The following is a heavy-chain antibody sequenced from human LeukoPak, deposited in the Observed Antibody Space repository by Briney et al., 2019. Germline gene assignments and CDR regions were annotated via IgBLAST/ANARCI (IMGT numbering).Heavy chain of an antibody. CDR2: ISYDGSNK. D-gene: IGHD3-10*01. V-gene: IGHV3-30-3*01. J-gene: IGHJ6*02. CDR3: AREAVLLWFGELSHYYGMDV. CDR1: GFTFGSYA. Sequence: GRSLRLSCAASGFTFGSYAMHWVRQAPGKGLEWVAVISYDGSNKYYADSVKGRFTISRDNSKNTLYLQMNSLRAEDTAVYYCAREAVLLWFGELSHYYGMDVWGQGTTVTVSS.